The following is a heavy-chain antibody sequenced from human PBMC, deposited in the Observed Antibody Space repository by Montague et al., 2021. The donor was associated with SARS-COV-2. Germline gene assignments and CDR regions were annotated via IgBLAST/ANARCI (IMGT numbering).Heavy chain of an antibody. J-gene: IGHJ4*02. CDR2: IRPDGTST. CDR1: GFTFRSYW. V-gene: IGHV3-74*01. Sequence: SRRLSLSASGFTFRSYWMHWVRQVPGRGLVWVSRIRPDGTSTHYAASVKGRFVISRDNAKNTLSLEMTNLRVDDTAIYYCVRPLWFGDSDYYFESWGQGTLVSVSS. D-gene: IGHD3-10*01. CDR3: VRPLWFGDSDYYFES.